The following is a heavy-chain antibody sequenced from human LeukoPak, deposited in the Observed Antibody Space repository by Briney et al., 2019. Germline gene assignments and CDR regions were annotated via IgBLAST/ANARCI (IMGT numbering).Heavy chain of an antibody. CDR1: GFTLSSTW. CDR3: GALTGF. J-gene: IGHJ4*02. D-gene: IGHD1-26*01. Sequence: TGGSLRLSCAASGFTLSSTWMHWVRQAPGKGLVWVSHIKGDETTTYADSVKGRFTISRDNTKNTLYLQMNSLRAGDTAVYYCGALTGFWGQGTLVTVSS. CDR2: IKGDETT. V-gene: IGHV3-74*01.